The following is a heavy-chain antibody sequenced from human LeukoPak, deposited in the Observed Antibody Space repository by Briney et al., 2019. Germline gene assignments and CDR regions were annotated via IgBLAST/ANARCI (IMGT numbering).Heavy chain of an antibody. CDR2: ISYDGSNK. D-gene: IGHD6-19*01. J-gene: IGHJ4*01. CDR1: GFTFSSYA. Sequence: GGSLRLSCAASGFTFSSYAMHWVRQAPGKGLEWVAVISYDGSNKYYADSVKGRFTISRDNSKNTLYLQMNSLRAEDTAVYYCARDRWAAVAGTFDYWGQGTLVTVSS. V-gene: IGHV3-30-3*01. CDR3: ARDRWAAVAGTFDY.